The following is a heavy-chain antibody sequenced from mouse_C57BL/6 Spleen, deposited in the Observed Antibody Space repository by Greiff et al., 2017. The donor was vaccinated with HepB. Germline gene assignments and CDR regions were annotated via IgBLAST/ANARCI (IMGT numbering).Heavy chain of an antibody. V-gene: IGHV1-75*01. CDR3: ARSRYGNYKNYAMDY. CDR2: LFPGSGST. D-gene: IGHD2-1*01. Sequence: QVQLKQSGPELVKPGASVKISCKASGYTFTDYYINWVKQRPGQGLEWIGWLFPGSGSTYYNEKFKGKATLTVDKSSSTAYMLLSSLTSEDSAVYFCARSRYGNYKNYAMDYWGQGTSVTVSS. J-gene: IGHJ4*01. CDR1: GYTFTDYY.